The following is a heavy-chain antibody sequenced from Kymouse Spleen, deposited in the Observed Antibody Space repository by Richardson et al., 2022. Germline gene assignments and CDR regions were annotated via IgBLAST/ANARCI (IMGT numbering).Heavy chain of an antibody. CDR3: AREAGYYYYGMDV. CDR2: IYSCGST. J-gene: IGHJ6*02. V-gene: IGHV3-66*03. D-gene: IGHD3-10*01. CDR1: GFTVSSNY. Sequence: EVQLVESGGGLIQPGGSLRLSCAASGFTVSSNYMSWVRQAPGKGLEWVSVIYSCGSTYYADSVKGRFTISRDNSKNTLYLQMNSLRAEDTAVYYCAREAGYYYYGMDVWGQGTTVTVSS.